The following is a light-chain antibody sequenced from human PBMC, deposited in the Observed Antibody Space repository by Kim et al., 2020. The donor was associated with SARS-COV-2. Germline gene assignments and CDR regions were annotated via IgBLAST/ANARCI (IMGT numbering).Light chain of an antibody. CDR3: QQRVNWIT. CDR1: QSVRSF. Sequence: EIVLTQSPATLSLSPGERATLSCRASQSVRSFLAWYQHKPGQAPRLLIYDASRRATGIPARFSGSGSGTDFTLTISRLEPADFAVYYCQQRVNWITFGQGTRLEIK. J-gene: IGKJ5*01. CDR2: DAS. V-gene: IGKV3-11*01.